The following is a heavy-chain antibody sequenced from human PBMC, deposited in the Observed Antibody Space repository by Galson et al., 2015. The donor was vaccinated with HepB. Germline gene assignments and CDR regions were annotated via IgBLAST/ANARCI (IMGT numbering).Heavy chain of an antibody. J-gene: IGHJ6*02. Sequence: LSLTCIVSGDSMSNYYWSWIRQPPGKGLEWIGYIYYSGTTNYNPSLKSRVTISVDTSKTQLSLKLSSVTATDTAVYYCARHQIGGYYYYGMDVWGHGTTVTVSS. CDR1: GDSMSNYY. D-gene: IGHD2/OR15-2a*01. V-gene: IGHV4-59*08. CDR2: IYYSGTT. CDR3: ARHQIGGYYYYGMDV.